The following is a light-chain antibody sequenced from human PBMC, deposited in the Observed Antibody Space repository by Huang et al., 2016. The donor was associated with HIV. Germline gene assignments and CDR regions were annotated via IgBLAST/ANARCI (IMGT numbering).Light chain of an antibody. Sequence: DIQMTQSPSSLSASVGVRVTITCRASQSISSYVNWYQQKPGKAPKLLIYAASSLQSGVPSRFSGSGSGTDFTLTISSRQPEDFATYYCQQSYSTPPWTFGQGTKVEIK. CDR3: QQSYSTPPWT. CDR2: AAS. V-gene: IGKV1-39*01. J-gene: IGKJ1*01. CDR1: QSISSY.